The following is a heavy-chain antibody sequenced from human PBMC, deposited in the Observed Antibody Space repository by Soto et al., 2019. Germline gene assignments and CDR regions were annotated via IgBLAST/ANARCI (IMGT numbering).Heavy chain of an antibody. CDR3: ARDQLYAARNYYYYGMDV. D-gene: IGHD6-6*01. J-gene: IGHJ6*02. Sequence: GGSLRLSCAASGFTFSSYGMHWVRQAPGKGLEWVAVIWYDGSNKYYADSVKGRFTISRDNSKNTLYLQMNSLRAEDTAVYYCARDQLYAARNYYYYGMDVWGQGTTVTVSS. CDR1: GFTFSSYG. V-gene: IGHV3-33*01. CDR2: IWYDGSNK.